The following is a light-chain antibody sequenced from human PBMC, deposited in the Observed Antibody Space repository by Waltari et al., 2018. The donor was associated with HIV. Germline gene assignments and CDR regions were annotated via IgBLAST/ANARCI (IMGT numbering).Light chain of an antibody. CDR1: SSNIGAGYH. CDR3: QAYDSSLSGVV. Sequence: QSLLTQPPSVSGAPGQEVTISCTGSSSNIGAGYHVHWYQQVPGTAPKLLISANSNRPSGVPGRFSGSKSGTSASLAITGLQAEDEADYYCQAYDSSLSGVVFGGGTKLTVL. CDR2: ANS. V-gene: IGLV1-40*01. J-gene: IGLJ2*01.